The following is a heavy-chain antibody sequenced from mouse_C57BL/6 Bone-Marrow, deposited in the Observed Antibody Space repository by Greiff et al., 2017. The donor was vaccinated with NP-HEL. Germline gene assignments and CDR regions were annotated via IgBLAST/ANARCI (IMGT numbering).Heavy chain of an antibody. CDR2: ISYDGSN. D-gene: IGHD2-5*01. CDR3: ASLYSNYSSWFAY. J-gene: IGHJ3*01. Sequence: EVQLQQSGPGLVKPSQSLSLTCSVTGYSITSGYYWNWIRQFPGNKLEWMGYISYDGSNNYNPSLKNRLSITRDTSKNQFFLKLNSVTTEDTATYYCASLYSNYSSWFAYWGQGTLVTVSA. CDR1: GYSITSGYY. V-gene: IGHV3-6*01.